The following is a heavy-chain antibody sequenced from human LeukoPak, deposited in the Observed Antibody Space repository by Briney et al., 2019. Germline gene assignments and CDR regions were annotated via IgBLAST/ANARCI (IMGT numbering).Heavy chain of an antibody. CDR1: GFTFSSYT. D-gene: IGHD1-26*01. V-gene: IGHV3-30*04. Sequence: GGSLRLSCAASGFTFSSYTMHWVRQAPGKGLEWVAVISYDGSNKYYADSVKGRFTISRDNSKNTLYLQMNSLRAEDTAVYYCARPTLRHPSGREPLNDYWGQGTLVTVSS. CDR2: ISYDGSNK. CDR3: ARPTLRHPSGREPLNDY. J-gene: IGHJ4*02.